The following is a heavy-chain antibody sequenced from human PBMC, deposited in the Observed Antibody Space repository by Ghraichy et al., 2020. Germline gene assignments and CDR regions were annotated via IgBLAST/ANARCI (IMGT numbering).Heavy chain of an antibody. CDR2: ISGSGGST. Sequence: GGSLRLSCAASGFTFSSYGMSWVRQAPGKGLEWVSAISGSGGSTYYADSVKGRFTISRDNSKNTLYLQMNSLRAEDTAVYYCAKAITMIVVVQDGMDVWGQGTTVTVSS. J-gene: IGHJ6*02. V-gene: IGHV3-23*01. D-gene: IGHD3-22*01. CDR3: AKAITMIVVVQDGMDV. CDR1: GFTFSSYG.